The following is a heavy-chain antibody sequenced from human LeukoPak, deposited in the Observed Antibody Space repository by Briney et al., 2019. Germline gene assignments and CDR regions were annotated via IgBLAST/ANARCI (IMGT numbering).Heavy chain of an antibody. CDR2: IYYSGST. CDR1: GGSISSSSHY. J-gene: IGHJ4*02. D-gene: IGHD6-13*01. Sequence: PSETLSLTCTVSGGSISSSSHYWGWIRQPPGKGLEWIGSIYYSGSTYHNPSLKSRVTISVDTSKNQFSLKLSSVTAADTAVYYCARDSPQQLINYWGQGTLVTVSS. V-gene: IGHV4-39*07. CDR3: ARDSPQQLINY.